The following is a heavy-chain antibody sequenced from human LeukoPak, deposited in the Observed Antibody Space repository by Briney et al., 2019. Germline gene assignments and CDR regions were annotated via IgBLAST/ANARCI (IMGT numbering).Heavy chain of an antibody. CDR1: GGTFSSYA. D-gene: IGHD3-10*01. CDR3: ARPRKGLLWFGELFHNYYYGMDV. V-gene: IGHV1-69*04. J-gene: IGHJ6*02. Sequence: SVKVSCKASGGTFSSYAISWVRQAPGQGLEWMGRIIPILGIANYAQKFQGRVTITADKSTSTAYMELSSLRSEDTAVYYCARPRKGLLWFGELFHNYYYGMDVWGQGTTVTVSS. CDR2: IIPILGIA.